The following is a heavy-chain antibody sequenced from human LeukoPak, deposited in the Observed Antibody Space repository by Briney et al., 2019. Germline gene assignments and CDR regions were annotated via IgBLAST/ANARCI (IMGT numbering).Heavy chain of an antibody. CDR2: ICGGSTYI. D-gene: IGHD3-16*01. V-gene: IGHV3-21*01. J-gene: IGHJ4*02. CDR1: GFSFRRYS. Sequence: GGSLRLSCAASGFSFRRYSMNWVRQAPGQGLEWVAFICGGSTYIYHAESVKGRFTISRDNSKNSLYLQMNSLRAEDTAVYYCARVGGELLYLDFWGQGTLVTVS. CDR3: ARVGGELLYLDF.